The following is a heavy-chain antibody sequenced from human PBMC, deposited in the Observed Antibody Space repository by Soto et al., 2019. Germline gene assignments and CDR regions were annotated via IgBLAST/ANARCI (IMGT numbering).Heavy chain of an antibody. CDR1: GFTFSSYA. CDR3: AKFDYYDSSGSPVEWYGMDV. V-gene: IGHV3-23*01. D-gene: IGHD3-22*01. J-gene: IGHJ6*02. Sequence: TWGSLRVSCAASGFTFSSYAMSWVRPAPGKGVEWVSAISGSGGRTYSADSVKGRFTISRDNSKNTMYLQMNSLRAADTAVYYCAKFDYYDSSGSPVEWYGMDVWGQGTTVTVSS. CDR2: ISGSGGRT.